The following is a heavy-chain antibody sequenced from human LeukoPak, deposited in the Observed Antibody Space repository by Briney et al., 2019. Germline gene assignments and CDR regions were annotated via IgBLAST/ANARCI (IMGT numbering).Heavy chain of an antibody. J-gene: IGHJ4*02. CDR1: GGSISSYY. CDR3: ARAGFSSGFYYLDY. CDR2: IYYSGST. V-gene: IGHV4-59*01. Sequence: SETLSLTCTVSGGSISSYYWSWIRQPPGKGLEWIGYIYYSGSTNYNPSLKSRVAISVDTSKNQFSLKLSSVTAADTAVYYCARAGFSSGFYYLDYWGQGSLVTVSS. D-gene: IGHD3-22*01.